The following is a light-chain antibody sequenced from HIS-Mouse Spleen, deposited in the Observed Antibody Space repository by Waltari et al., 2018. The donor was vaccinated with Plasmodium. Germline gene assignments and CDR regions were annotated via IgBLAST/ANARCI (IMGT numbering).Light chain of an antibody. CDR1: QSLSSR. J-gene: IGKJ1*01. CDR3: QQYNSYSWT. Sequence: LQITHSPSTLPASVGDRVTITCRASQSLSSRLAWYQQKPGKAPKLLIYKASSLESGVPSRFSGSGSGTEFTLTISSLQPDDFATYYCQQYNSYSWTFGQGTKVEIK. CDR2: KAS. V-gene: IGKV1-5*03.